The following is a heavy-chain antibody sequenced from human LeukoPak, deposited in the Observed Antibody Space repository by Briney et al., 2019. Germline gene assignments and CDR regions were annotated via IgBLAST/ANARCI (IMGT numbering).Heavy chain of an antibody. CDR3: AKDQGGYTYGSFDC. J-gene: IGHJ4*02. CDR2: IDASGVNT. D-gene: IGHD5-18*01. Sequence: GGSLRLSCAASGFSFNSHAMNWVRQVPGKGLQWVSTIDASGVNTYYGNSVEGRFTISRDNSKNTLYLQMNSLRAEDTAVYYCAKDQGGYTYGSFDCWGQGTLVTVSS. CDR1: GFSFNSHA. V-gene: IGHV3-23*01.